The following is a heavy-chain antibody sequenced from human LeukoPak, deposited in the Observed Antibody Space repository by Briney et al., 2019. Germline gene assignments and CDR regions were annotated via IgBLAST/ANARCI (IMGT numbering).Heavy chain of an antibody. V-gene: IGHV3-48*03. Sequence: GGSLRLSCAASGFTFSSYEMNWVRQAPGKGLEWVSYISSSGSTIYYADSVKGRFTISRDNAKNSLYLQMNSLRAEDTAVYYCARSEHYSGSYYNYFDYWGQGTLVTVSS. CDR1: GFTFSSYE. D-gene: IGHD1-26*01. J-gene: IGHJ4*02. CDR2: ISSSGSTI. CDR3: ARSEHYSGSYYNYFDY.